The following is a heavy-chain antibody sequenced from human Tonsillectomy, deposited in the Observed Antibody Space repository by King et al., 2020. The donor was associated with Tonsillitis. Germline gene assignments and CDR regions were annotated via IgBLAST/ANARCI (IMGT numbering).Heavy chain of an antibody. CDR2: IKQDGSEK. CDR3: ARSRGGYSDGWGPKYYYYGMDV. Sequence: VQLVESGGGLVQPGGSLRLSCAASGFTFSSYWMSWVRQAPGKGLEWVANIKQDGSEKYYVDSVKGRFTISRDNAKNSLYLQMNSLRAEDTAVYYCARSRGGYSDGWGPKYYYYGMDVWGQGTTVTVSS. CDR1: GFTFSSYW. V-gene: IGHV3-7*03. D-gene: IGHD5-18*01. J-gene: IGHJ6*02.